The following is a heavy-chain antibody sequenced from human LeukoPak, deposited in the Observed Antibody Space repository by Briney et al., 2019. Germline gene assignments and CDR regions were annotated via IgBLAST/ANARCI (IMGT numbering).Heavy chain of an antibody. CDR1: GFTFSSYS. V-gene: IGHV3-21*01. Sequence: GGSLRLSCAASGFTFSSYSMNWVRQAPGKGLEWVSSISSSSIYIYYADSVKGRFTISRDNAKNSLYLQMNSLGAEDTAVYYCARDPPGHYYYMDVWGKGTTVTVSS. CDR3: ARDPPGHYYYMDV. CDR2: ISSSSIYI. J-gene: IGHJ6*03.